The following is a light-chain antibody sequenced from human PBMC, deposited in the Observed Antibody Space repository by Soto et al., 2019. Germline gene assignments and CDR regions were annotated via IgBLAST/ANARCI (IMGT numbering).Light chain of an antibody. Sequence: DIQMTQSASTLSAYVGDRVTIICRASQSLSSWLAWYQQKPGKAPKLLIHDASSLESGVSSRFSGSGSGTEFTLTISSLQPDDFATYSCQQYNSSWPFAQGTKAAI. CDR2: DAS. V-gene: IGKV1-5*02. J-gene: IGKJ1*01. CDR3: QQYNSSWP. CDR1: QSLSSW.